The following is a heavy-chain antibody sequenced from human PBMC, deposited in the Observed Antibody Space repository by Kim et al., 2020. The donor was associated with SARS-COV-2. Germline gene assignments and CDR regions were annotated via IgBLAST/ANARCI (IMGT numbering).Heavy chain of an antibody. Sequence: SVKGRFTISRDNSKNTLYLQMNSLGAEDTAVYYCASIAAAAPYYYYYMDVWGKGTTVTVSS. J-gene: IGHJ6*03. V-gene: IGHV3-30*03. D-gene: IGHD6-13*01. CDR3: ASIAAAAPYYYYYMDV.